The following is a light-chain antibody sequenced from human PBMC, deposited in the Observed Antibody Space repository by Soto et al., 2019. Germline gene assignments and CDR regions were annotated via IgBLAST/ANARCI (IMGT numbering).Light chain of an antibody. V-gene: IGKV1-8*01. Sequence: AIRITQSPFSFSSSTRDRFTITCRASQGISSYLAWYQQKLGKAPKLLIYDVFNLQSGVPSRFSGSGSGTEFTLTISSLQPDDFATYYCQQYHSYWTFGQGTKVDIK. CDR3: QQYHSYWT. CDR1: QGISSY. J-gene: IGKJ1*01. CDR2: DVF.